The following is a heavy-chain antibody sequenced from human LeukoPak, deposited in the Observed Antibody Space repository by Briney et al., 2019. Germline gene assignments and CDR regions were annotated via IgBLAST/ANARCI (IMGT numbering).Heavy chain of an antibody. Sequence: SQTLSLTCTVSGGSISSGDYYWTWIRQPPGAGLEWIGYIYYTGSIDYNASLKSRLTISLETSKNRFSLKLNSVTAADTAVCYCARDHSYYFGSQTSTLDVWGQGTAVTVSS. CDR3: ARDHSYYFGSQTSTLDV. V-gene: IGHV4-30-4*08. CDR2: IYYTGSI. J-gene: IGHJ6*02. D-gene: IGHD3-10*01. CDR1: GGSISSGDYY.